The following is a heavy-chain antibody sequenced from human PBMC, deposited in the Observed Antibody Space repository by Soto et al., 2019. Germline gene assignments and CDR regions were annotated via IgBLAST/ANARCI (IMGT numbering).Heavy chain of an antibody. CDR2: ISGSGGST. CDR3: APMGV. V-gene: IGHV3-23*01. CDR1: GFTFSSYA. J-gene: IGHJ6*02. Sequence: PGGSLRLSCAASGFTFSSYAMSWVRQAPGKGLEWVSAISGSGGSTYYADSVKGRFSISRDNAKNSLYLQMSGLRADDTAVYYCAPMGVWGQGTTVTVSS.